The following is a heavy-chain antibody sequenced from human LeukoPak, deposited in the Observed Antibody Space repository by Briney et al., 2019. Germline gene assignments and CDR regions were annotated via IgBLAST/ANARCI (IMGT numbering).Heavy chain of an antibody. CDR3: ARLATPSTMAARGRSWFES. CDR1: GGSLSSSSYY. Sequence: SETLSLTCTVSGGSLSSSSYYWGWIRQPPGKGLEWIASISHTGSTYHNPSLKSRVIISVDMSKNQFSLKVSSVTAADTAVYYCARLATPSTMAARGRSWFESWGQGTLVTVSS. D-gene: IGHD6-6*01. CDR2: ISHTGST. J-gene: IGHJ5*01. V-gene: IGHV4-39*07.